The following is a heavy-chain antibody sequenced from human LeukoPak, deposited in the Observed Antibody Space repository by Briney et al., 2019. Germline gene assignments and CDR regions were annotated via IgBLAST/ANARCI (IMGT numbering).Heavy chain of an antibody. Sequence: PSETLSLTCAVYGGSFSGYYWSWIRQPPGKGLEWIGEINHSGSTNYNPSLKSRVTMSVDTSKNQFSLKLSSVTAADTAVYYCARYSSGWYGGSYFDYWGQGTLVTVSS. D-gene: IGHD6-19*01. CDR3: ARYSSGWYGGSYFDY. CDR2: INHSGST. CDR1: GGSFSGYY. J-gene: IGHJ4*02. V-gene: IGHV4-34*01.